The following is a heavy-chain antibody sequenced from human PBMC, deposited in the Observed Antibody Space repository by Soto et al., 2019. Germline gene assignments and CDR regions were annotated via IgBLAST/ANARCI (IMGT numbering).Heavy chain of an antibody. Sequence: QLQLQESGPGLVKPSETLSLTCTVSGGSISSRSHYWGWIRQSPGKHLEWIGSSYYRGSTHYNPSPKTRVTISVDPSKNPVFLKVFSVTAADTAVYYCATADGFGVVTPFFEYWGQGILVTVSS. CDR1: GGSISSRSHY. CDR2: SYYRGST. CDR3: ATADGFGVVTPFFEY. D-gene: IGHD3-3*01. V-gene: IGHV4-39*01. J-gene: IGHJ4*02.